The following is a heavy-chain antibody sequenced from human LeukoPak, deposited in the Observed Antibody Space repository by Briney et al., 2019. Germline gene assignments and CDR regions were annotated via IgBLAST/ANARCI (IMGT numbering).Heavy chain of an antibody. V-gene: IGHV4-59*01. Sequence: SETLSLTCTVSGGSISSYYWSWIRQSPGKGLEGMGYIHYTWSTNYKPSLKSRVTISVETYKNQFSLKLKYVTAADTAVYYCARGGYYGSGNDFRFDPWGQGTLVTVSS. CDR1: GGSISSYY. J-gene: IGHJ5*02. CDR3: ARGGYYGSGNDFRFDP. D-gene: IGHD3-10*01. CDR2: IHYTWST.